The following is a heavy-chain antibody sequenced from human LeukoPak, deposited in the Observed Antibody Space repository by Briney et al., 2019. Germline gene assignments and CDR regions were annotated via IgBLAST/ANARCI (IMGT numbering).Heavy chain of an antibody. CDR3: AREVVGGNSFSYYYYGMDV. CDR1: GDSVSSSSAA. Sequence: SQTLSLTCAISGDSVSSSSAAWNWIRQSPSRGLEWLGRTYYRSKWYNDYAVSVKSRITINPDTSKNQFSLQLNSVTPEDTAVYYCAREVVGGNSFSYYYYGMDVWGQGTTVTVPS. V-gene: IGHV6-1*01. J-gene: IGHJ6*02. D-gene: IGHD4-23*01. CDR2: TYYRSKWYN.